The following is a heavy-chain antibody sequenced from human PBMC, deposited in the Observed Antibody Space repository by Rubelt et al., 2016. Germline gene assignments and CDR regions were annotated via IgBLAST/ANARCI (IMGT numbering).Heavy chain of an antibody. CDR1: GGPISSYY. CDR3: ARAPATGPEIVVDGFDI. Sequence: QVQLQESGPGLVKPSETLPLTCIVSGGPISSYYWSWIRQSPGKGLEWIGYIYDSGSTNYNPYLKSRVTISVDTSKNQFSPKGSAVTGADTAMYYCARAPATGPEIVVDGFDIWGQGTMVTVSS. CDR2: IYDSGST. D-gene: IGHD2-21*01. V-gene: IGHV4-59*08. J-gene: IGHJ3*02.